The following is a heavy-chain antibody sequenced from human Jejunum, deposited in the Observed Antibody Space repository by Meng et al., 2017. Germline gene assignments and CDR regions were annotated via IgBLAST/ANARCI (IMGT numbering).Heavy chain of an antibody. J-gene: IGHJ4*02. CDR3: ARDVVVGQTTRAPFDY. V-gene: IGHV3-74*01. CDR2: INSDGSLT. CDR1: GFTFSNHW. Sequence: GESLKISCAASGFTFSNHWMHWVRQIPGKELVWVSRINSDGSLTSYTDSVKGRFTISRDNARDTLYLQMTSLRAEDTAVYYCARDVVVGQTTRAPFDYWGQGTLVT. D-gene: IGHD3-22*01.